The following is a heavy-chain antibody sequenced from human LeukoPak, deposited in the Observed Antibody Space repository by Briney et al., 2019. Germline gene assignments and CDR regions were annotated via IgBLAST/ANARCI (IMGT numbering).Heavy chain of an antibody. CDR2: ISNSGGVT. V-gene: IGHV3-23*01. J-gene: IGHJ4*02. D-gene: IGHD6-6*01. CDR1: GFTFSPYA. CDR3: AKDDGGSTWSLDY. Sequence: GGSLRLSCAASGFTFSPYAMSWVRRAPGKGLEWVSTISNSGGVTYYPDSVKGRFTISRDNSKNTLFLQMNSLRAEDTAVYYCAKDDGGSTWSLDYWGQGTLVTVSS.